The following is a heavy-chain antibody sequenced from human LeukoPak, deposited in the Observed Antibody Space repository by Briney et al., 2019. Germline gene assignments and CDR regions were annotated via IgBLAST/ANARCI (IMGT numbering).Heavy chain of an antibody. CDR1: GFTFSSYG. CDR3: AKEYYYDSSGYLPSDI. CDR2: IWYDGSNK. Sequence: GGSLRLSCAASGFTFSSYGMHWVRQAPGKGLEWVAVIWYDGSNKYYADSVKGRFTISRDNSKNTLYLQMNSLRAEDTAVYYCAKEYYYDSSGYLPSDIWGQGTMVTVSS. D-gene: IGHD3-22*01. V-gene: IGHV3-30*02. J-gene: IGHJ3*02.